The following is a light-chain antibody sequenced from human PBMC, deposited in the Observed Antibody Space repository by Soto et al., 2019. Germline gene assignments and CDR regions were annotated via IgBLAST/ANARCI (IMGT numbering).Light chain of an antibody. Sequence: QSVLTQPPSASGTPGQRVTISCSGSSSNIGSNYVYWYQQLPGTAPNLLIYSNNQRPSGVPDRFSGSKSCTSASLAISGLRYEDEDDYYCAAWDDSLSGVVFGGGTKLTVL. V-gene: IGLV1-47*02. J-gene: IGLJ2*01. CDR1: SSNIGSNY. CDR3: AAWDDSLSGVV. CDR2: SNN.